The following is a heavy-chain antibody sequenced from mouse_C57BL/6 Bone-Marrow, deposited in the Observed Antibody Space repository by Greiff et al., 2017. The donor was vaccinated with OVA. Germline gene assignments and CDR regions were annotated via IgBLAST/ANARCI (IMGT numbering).Heavy chain of an antibody. V-gene: IGHV6-3*01. CDR1: GFTFSNYW. CDR2: IRLKSDNYAT. J-gene: IGHJ3*01. D-gene: IGHD1-1*01. CDR3: TASTTVVAPAY. Sequence: EVKVVESGGGLVQPGGSMKLSCVASGFTFSNYWMNWVRQSPEKGLEWVAQIRLKSDNYATHYAESVKGRFTISRDDSKSSVYLQMNNLRAEDTGIYYCTASTTVVAPAYWGQGTLVTVSA.